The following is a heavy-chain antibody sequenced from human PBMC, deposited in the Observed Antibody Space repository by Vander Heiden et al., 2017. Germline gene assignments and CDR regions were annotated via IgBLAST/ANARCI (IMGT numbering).Heavy chain of an antibody. CDR1: GFTFSHYS. J-gene: IGHJ6*02. CDR2: ISSSSSYI. CDR3: ATAKAPPPYYGMDV. V-gene: IGHV3-21*01. Sequence: EVQLVESGGGLVKPGGSLRLSCAASGFTFSHYSMNWVRQAPGKGLEWVSSISSSSSYIYYADSVKGRFTISRDNAKNSLYLQMNSLRAEDTAIYYCATAKAPPPYYGMDVWGQGTTVTVSS.